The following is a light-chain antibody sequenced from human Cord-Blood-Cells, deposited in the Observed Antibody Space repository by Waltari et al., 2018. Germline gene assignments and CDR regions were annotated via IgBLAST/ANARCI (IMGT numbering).Light chain of an antibody. Sequence: SYELTQPPSVSVSPGQTASITCSGDKLGDKYACWYQQKPGQSPVLVIYQGRKRPSGIPERFSGSNSGNTATLTISGTQAMDEADYYCQAWDSSTNWVFGGGTKLTVL. CDR1: KLGDKY. CDR3: QAWDSSTNWV. V-gene: IGLV3-1*01. J-gene: IGLJ3*02. CDR2: QGR.